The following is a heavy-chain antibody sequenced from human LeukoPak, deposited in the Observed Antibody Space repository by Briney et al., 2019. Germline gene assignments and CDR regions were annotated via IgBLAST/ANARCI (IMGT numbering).Heavy chain of an antibody. CDR2: IYYSGST. CDR1: GVSISSSSYY. CDR3: ARQLHDTYYDILAQGWFDP. J-gene: IGHJ5*02. V-gene: IGHV4-39*01. D-gene: IGHD3-9*01. Sequence: PSETLSLTCTVSGVSISSSSYYWGWIRQPPGKGLEWIGSIYYSGSTYYNPSLKSRVTISVDTSKNQFSLKLSSVTAADTAVYYCARQLHDTYYDILAQGWFDPWGQGTLVTVSS.